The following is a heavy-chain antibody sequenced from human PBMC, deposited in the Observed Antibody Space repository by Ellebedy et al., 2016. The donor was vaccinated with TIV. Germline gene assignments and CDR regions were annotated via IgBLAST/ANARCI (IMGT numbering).Heavy chain of an antibody. Sequence: GGSLRLSXAASGFIFSSYWMTWVRQAPGKGLEWVANIRRDGSEQYYVDSVQGRFTISRDNAKNSVYLQMNSLRADDTAVYYCAREEWQGNWFDPWGQGTLVTVSS. J-gene: IGHJ5*02. V-gene: IGHV3-7*01. CDR3: AREEWQGNWFDP. CDR2: IRRDGSEQ. CDR1: GFIFSSYW. D-gene: IGHD3-3*01.